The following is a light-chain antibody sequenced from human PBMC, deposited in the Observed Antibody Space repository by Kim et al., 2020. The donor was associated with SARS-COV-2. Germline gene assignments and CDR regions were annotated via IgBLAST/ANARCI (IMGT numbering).Light chain of an antibody. V-gene: IGKV1-5*03. CDR1: QSIYSY. CDR3: QQFYTYPIT. J-gene: IGKJ5*01. CDR2: KAS. Sequence: ASVGDRVTIPCRASQSIYSYLAWYQQKPGNVPKILIYKASTLESGVPSRFSGSESGTEFTLTISSLQPHDFATYYCQQFYTYPITFGQGTRLEIK.